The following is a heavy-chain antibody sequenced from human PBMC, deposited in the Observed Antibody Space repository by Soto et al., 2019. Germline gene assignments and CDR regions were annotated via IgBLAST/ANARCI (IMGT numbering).Heavy chain of an antibody. D-gene: IGHD7-27*01. CDR2: IYYNRNT. CDR1: GGSISNHY. CDR3: TRANWYSEY. V-gene: IGHV4-59*11. Sequence: QVQLQESGPGLVKPSETLSLTCTVSGGSISNHYWSWIRQPPGKGLEWIGYIYYNRNTNYNPPLKSRVTMSVDTSKSQISLKLSSATAADTAVYYCTRANWYSEYWGQGTLVSVSS. J-gene: IGHJ4*02.